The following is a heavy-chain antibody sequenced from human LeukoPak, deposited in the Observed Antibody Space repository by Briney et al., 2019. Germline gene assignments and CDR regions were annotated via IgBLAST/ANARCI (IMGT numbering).Heavy chain of an antibody. CDR2: ISRSSRHV. Sequence: GGSLRLSCAASGFTFSDYSMNWVRQAQGKGREWVSSISRSSRHVYYAGSVKGRFTISRDNAKNSLHLQMNSLRAEDMAVYFCVRDLMGSGSTTAYLHHWGQGTLVTVSS. CDR3: VRDLMGSGSTTAYLHH. D-gene: IGHD1-1*01. V-gene: IGHV3-21*01. CDR1: GFTFSDYS. J-gene: IGHJ1*01.